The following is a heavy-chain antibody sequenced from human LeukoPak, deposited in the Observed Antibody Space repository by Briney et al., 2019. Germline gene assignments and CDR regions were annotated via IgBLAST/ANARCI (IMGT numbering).Heavy chain of an antibody. Sequence: GESLKISCKASGYIFTSYWIVWVRQMPGEGLEWMGIIYPGDSDTRYSPSFQGLVTISVDKSISTAYLQWSSLKASDTAMYYCARRLTTATFDYWGQGTLVTVSS. CDR2: IYPGDSDT. J-gene: IGHJ4*02. D-gene: IGHD4-11*01. V-gene: IGHV5-51*01. CDR3: ARRLTTATFDY. CDR1: GYIFTSYW.